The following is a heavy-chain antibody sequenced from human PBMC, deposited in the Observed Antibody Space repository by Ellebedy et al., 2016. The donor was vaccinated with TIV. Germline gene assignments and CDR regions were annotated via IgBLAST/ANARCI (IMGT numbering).Heavy chain of an antibody. CDR2: ISGSGLST. CDR1: GFTFSTYA. CDR3: ARRGYCSGGSCASVPFDY. J-gene: IGHJ4*02. V-gene: IGHV3-23*01. D-gene: IGHD2-15*01. Sequence: GGSLRLSCAASGFTFSTYAMSWVRQAPGKGLEWVSTISGSGLSTYYADSVKGRFTISRDNSKNTLYLQMNSLRAEDTAVYYCARRGYCSGGSCASVPFDYWGQGTLVTVSS.